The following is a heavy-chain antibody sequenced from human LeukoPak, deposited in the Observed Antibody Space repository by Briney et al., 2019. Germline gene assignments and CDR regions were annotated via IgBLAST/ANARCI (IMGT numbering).Heavy chain of an antibody. CDR1: GYTFSDYY. CDR2: INPNSGDT. CDR3: ARRSLVVVSPCGDY. D-gene: IGHD3-22*01. J-gene: IGHJ4*02. V-gene: IGHV1-2*02. Sequence: ASVKVSCKTSGYTFSDYYIHWIRQAPGQGLEWVGWINPNSGDTDYAQKFQGRVAMTTDTSTTTAYMELRSLTSDDTAVYLCARRSLVVVSPCGDYWGQGTLVTVSS.